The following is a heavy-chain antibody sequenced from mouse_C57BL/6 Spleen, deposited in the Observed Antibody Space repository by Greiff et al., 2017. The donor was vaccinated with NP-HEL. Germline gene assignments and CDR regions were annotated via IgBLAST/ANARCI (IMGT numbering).Heavy chain of an antibody. Sequence: VQLQQSGPELVKPRASVKISCKASGYAFSSSWMNWVKQRPGKGLEWIGRIYPGDGDTNYNGKFKGKATLTADKSSSTAYMQLSSLTSEDSAVYFWARSYGYYRGDAMDYWGQGTSVTVSS. J-gene: IGHJ4*01. D-gene: IGHD2-3*01. CDR1: GYAFSSSW. CDR3: ARSYGYYRGDAMDY. CDR2: IYPGDGDT. V-gene: IGHV1-82*01.